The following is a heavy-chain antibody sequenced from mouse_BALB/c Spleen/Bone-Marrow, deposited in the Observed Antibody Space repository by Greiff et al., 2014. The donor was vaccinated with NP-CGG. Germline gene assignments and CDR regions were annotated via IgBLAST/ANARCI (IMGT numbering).Heavy chain of an antibody. CDR2: ISSGGSYT. V-gene: IGHV5-6*01. CDR3: ARQYGNLGVMDY. CDR1: GFTFSRYG. J-gene: IGHJ4*01. Sequence: EVQLVESGGDLVKPGGSLKLSCAASGFTFSRYGMSWVRQTPDKRLEWVANISSGGSYTYYPDSVKGRFTISRDIAKNTLYLHMSSLKSEDTAMYYCARQYGNLGVMDYWGQGTSVTVSS. D-gene: IGHD2-1*01.